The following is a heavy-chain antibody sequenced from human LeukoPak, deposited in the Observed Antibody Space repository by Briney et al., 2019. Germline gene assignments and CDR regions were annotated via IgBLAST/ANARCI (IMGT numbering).Heavy chain of an antibody. Sequence: ASVKVSCKASGYTFTSYAMNWVRQAPGQGLEWMGWINTNTGNPTYAQGFTGRCVFSLDTSVSTAYLQISSLKAEDTAVYCCARELRLGELSLEDYWGQGTLVTVSS. V-gene: IGHV7-4-1*02. CDR2: INTNTGNP. CDR1: GYTFTSYA. J-gene: IGHJ4*02. CDR3: ARELRLGELSLEDY. D-gene: IGHD3-16*02.